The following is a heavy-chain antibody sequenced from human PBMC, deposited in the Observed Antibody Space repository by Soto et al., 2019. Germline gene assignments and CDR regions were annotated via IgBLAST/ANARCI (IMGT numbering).Heavy chain of an antibody. CDR2: ISGSGGST. CDR3: AKVPHIVVVPAAHFDY. V-gene: IGHV3-23*01. J-gene: IGHJ4*02. Sequence: EVQLLESGGGLVQPGGSLRLSCAASGFTFSSYVMSWVRQAPGKGLEWVSAISGSGGSTYYADSVKGRFTISRDNSKNRLYLQMNSLRAEDTAVYYCAKVPHIVVVPAAHFDYWGQGTLVTVSS. D-gene: IGHD2-2*01. CDR1: GFTFSSYV.